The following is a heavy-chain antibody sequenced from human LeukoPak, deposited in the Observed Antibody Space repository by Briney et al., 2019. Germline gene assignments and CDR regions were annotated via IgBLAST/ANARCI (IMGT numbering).Heavy chain of an antibody. CDR2: IYYSGST. V-gene: IGHV4-59*01. J-gene: IGHJ4*02. CDR1: GGSISSYY. CDR3: ARDRLAAGDY. Sequence: ASETLSLTCTVSGGSISSYYWSWIRQPPGKGLEWIGYIYYSGSTNYNPSLKSRVTISVDTSKNQFSLKLSSVTAADTAVYYCARDRLAAGDYWGQGTLVTVSS. D-gene: IGHD6-13*01.